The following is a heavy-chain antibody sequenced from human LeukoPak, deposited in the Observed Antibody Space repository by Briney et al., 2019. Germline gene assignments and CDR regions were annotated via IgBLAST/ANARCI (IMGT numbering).Heavy chain of an antibody. CDR1: GYTFTGYY. Sequence: WASVKVSCKASGYTFTGYYMHWMRQAPGQGLEWMGWINPNSGGTNYAQKFQGRVTMTRDTSISTAYMELSRLRSDDTAVYYCARDPYGTWYFDLWGRGTLVTVSS. V-gene: IGHV1-2*02. D-gene: IGHD2-21*01. J-gene: IGHJ2*01. CDR2: INPNSGGT. CDR3: ARDPYGTWYFDL.